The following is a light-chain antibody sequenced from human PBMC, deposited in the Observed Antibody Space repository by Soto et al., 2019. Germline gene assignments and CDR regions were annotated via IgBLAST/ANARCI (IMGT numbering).Light chain of an antibody. J-gene: IGKJ2*01. CDR1: QSVSSSS. V-gene: IGKV3-20*01. Sequence: EIVLTQSPGTLSLSPGERATLSCRASQSVSSSSLAWYQQKPGQAPRILIYGASRRATGIPDRFSGSGSGTDFILPITSLQPEDFAVYFCHQYDSSPPAYTFGRGTKLEIK. CDR2: GAS. CDR3: HQYDSSPPAYT.